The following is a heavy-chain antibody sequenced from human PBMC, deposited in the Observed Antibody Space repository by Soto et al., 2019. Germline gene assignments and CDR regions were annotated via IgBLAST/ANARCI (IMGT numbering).Heavy chain of an antibody. D-gene: IGHD3-22*01. CDR2: ISYDGSNK. Sequence: QVQLVESGGGVVQPGRSLRLSCAASGFTFSSYGMHWVRQAPGKGLEWVAVISYDGSNKYYADSVKGRFTISRDNSKNTLYLQMNSLRAEDTAVYYCAKDNYYDSSGYYYGMDVWGQGTTVTVSS. J-gene: IGHJ6*02. V-gene: IGHV3-30*18. CDR1: GFTFSSYG. CDR3: AKDNYYDSSGYYYGMDV.